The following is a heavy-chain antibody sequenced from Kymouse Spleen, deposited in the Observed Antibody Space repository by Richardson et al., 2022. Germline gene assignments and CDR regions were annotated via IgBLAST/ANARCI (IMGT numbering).Heavy chain of an antibody. J-gene: IGHJ4*02. CDR3: ARHGVELPDFDY. Sequence: QLQLQESGPGLVKPSETLSLTCTVSGGSISSSSYYWGWIRQPPGKGLEWIGSIYYSGSTYYNPSLKSRVTISVDTSKNQFSLKLSSVTAADTAVYYCARHGVELPDFDYWGQGTLVTVSS. CDR2: IYYSGST. D-gene: IGHD1-7*01. CDR1: GGSISSSSYY. V-gene: IGHV4-39*01.